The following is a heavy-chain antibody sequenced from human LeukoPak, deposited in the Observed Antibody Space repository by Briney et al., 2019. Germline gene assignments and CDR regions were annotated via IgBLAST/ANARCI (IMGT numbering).Heavy chain of an antibody. J-gene: IGHJ1*01. D-gene: IGHD3-10*01. V-gene: IGHV3-66*01. CDR3: ASGSLWFGELFFQH. CDR1: GFTVSSNY. CDR2: IYSGGST. Sequence: GGSLRLSCAASGFTVSSNYMSWVRQAPGKGLEWVSVIYSGGSTYYADSVKGRFTISRDNSKNALYLQMNSLRAEDTAVYYCASGSLWFGELFFQHWGQGTLVTVSS.